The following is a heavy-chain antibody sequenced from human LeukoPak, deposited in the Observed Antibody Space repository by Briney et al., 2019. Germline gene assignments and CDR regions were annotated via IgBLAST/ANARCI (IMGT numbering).Heavy chain of an antibody. J-gene: IGHJ4*01. CDR1: GFTFSSHW. D-gene: IGHD6-13*01. CDR2: INKDGSEQ. Sequence: PGGSLRLSCATSGFTFSSHWMTWVRQAPGKGPEWVASINKDGSEQYYVDSVKGRFTISRDNAKNSLSLQVSSLRAEDTAVYYCTRGGATSSWYWFFWGHGTLVTVSS. V-gene: IGHV3-7*01. CDR3: TRGGATSSWYWFF.